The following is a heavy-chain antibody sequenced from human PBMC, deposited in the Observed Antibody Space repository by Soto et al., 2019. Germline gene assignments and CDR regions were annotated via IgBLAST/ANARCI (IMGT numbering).Heavy chain of an antibody. V-gene: IGHV3-30*18. CDR2: IAYDGSLK. CDR1: GFIFNNYG. CDR3: AKDLKVSGSHYGTLNYYYGMDV. Sequence: QVQLVESGGGVVQPGGTLRLSCAASGFIFNNYGMQWVRQAPGRGLEWVAVIAYDGSLKYYVDSVKGRFTISRDNSKNTLYLQINSLRAEDTAVYYCAKDLKVSGSHYGTLNYYYGMDVW. D-gene: IGHD3-10*01. J-gene: IGHJ6*01.